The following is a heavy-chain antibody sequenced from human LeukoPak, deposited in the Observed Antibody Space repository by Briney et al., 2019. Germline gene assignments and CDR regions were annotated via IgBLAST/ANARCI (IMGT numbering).Heavy chain of an antibody. CDR3: ARGGIAAAGTGHYYYYMDD. J-gene: IGHJ6*03. Sequence: PSETLSLTCTVSGGSISSYYWSWIRQPAGKGLEWIGRIYTSGSTNYNPSLKSRVTMSVDTSKNQFSLKLSSVTAADTAVYYCARGGIAAAGTGHYYYYMDDWGKGTTVTVSS. V-gene: IGHV4-4*07. D-gene: IGHD6-13*01. CDR2: IYTSGST. CDR1: GGSISSYY.